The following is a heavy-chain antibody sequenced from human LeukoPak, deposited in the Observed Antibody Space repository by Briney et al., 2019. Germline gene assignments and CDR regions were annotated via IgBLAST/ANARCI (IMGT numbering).Heavy chain of an antibody. CDR1: GFTFISYW. D-gene: IGHD2-2*01. CDR3: VRDLRYCSSTSCYFPCFEY. J-gene: IGHJ4*02. CDR2: LNSDGSST. V-gene: IGHV3-74*01. Sequence: AGSLTQTCAGTGFTFISYWTHWFRQAPGKGLVWVSRLNSDGSSTGYADSVKGRFTISRDNAKNTLYLQMNSLRAEDTAVYYCVRDLRYCSSTSCYFPCFEYWGQGTLVTVSS.